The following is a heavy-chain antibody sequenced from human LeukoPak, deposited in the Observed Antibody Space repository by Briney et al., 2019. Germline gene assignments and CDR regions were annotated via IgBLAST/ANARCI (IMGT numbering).Heavy chain of an antibody. CDR3: ARERGQYCGGDCLTDFDM. J-gene: IGHJ3*02. CDR2: IHHSGST. D-gene: IGHD2-21*02. V-gene: IGHV4-38-2*02. Sequence: PSETLSLTCTVSGYSISSGYYWGWIRQPPGKGLEWIGSIHHSGSTYYKPSLKSRVTISVDTSKNQFSLKLTSVTAADTAVYYCARERGQYCGGDCLTDFDMWGQGTMVTVSS. CDR1: GYSISSGYY.